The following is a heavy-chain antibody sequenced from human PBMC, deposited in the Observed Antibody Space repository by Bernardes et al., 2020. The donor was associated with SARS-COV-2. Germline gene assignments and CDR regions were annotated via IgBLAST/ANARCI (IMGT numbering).Heavy chain of an antibody. V-gene: IGHV3-7*01. J-gene: IGHJ6*02. D-gene: IGHD3-16*01. CDR1: GFTFSSYW. CDR3: ARDNTVMLSSGYYYGLDV. CDR2: IKQDGSEK. Sequence: GGSLRLSCAASGFTFSSYWMSWVRQAPGKGLEWVANIKQDGSEKYYADSMKGRFTISRDNAKNSLYLQMNSLRAEDTAMYYCARDNTVMLSSGYYYGLDVWGQGTTVSVSS.